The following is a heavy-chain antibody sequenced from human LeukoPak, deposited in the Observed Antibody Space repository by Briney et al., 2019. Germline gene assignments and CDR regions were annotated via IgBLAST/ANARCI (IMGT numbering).Heavy chain of an antibody. CDR2: IIPIIGTA. Sequence: ASVKVSCKASGGTFSSYAISWVRQAPGQGLEWMGGIIPIIGTANYAQKFQGRVTIIADESTSTAYMELSSLRSEDTAVYYCARVVEQWLADYWGQGTLVTVSS. J-gene: IGHJ4*02. CDR1: GGTFSSYA. D-gene: IGHD6-19*01. CDR3: ARVVEQWLADY. V-gene: IGHV1-69*13.